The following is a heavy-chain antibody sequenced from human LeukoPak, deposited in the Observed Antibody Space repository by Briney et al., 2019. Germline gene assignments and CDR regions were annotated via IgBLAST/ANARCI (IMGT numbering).Heavy chain of an antibody. D-gene: IGHD1-1*01. CDR2: ISSSGSTI. CDR1: GFTFSSYE. J-gene: IGHJ6*03. V-gene: IGHV3-48*03. Sequence: GGSLRLSCAASGFTFSSYEMNWVRQVPGKGLEWVSYISSSGSTIYYADSVKGRFTISRDNAKNSLYLQMNSLRAEDTAVYYCARLPTGTFGYYYYYMDVWGKGTTVTVSS. CDR3: ARLPTGTFGYYYYYMDV.